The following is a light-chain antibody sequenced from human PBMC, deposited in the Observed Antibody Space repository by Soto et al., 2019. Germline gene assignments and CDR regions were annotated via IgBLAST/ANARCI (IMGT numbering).Light chain of an antibody. CDR3: HQRQSWPRT. Sequence: EIVLTQSPATLSLSPGERATLSCRASRSVNNYLAWYQQKPGQAPRLLITDASNRATGIPARFSASGSGTDFTLTISDVQPEDFALYYCHQRQSWPRTFGQGTNVDIK. V-gene: IGKV3-11*01. J-gene: IGKJ1*01. CDR2: DAS. CDR1: RSVNNY.